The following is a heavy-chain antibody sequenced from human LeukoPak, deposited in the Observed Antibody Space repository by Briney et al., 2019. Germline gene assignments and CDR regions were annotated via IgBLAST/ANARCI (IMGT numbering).Heavy chain of an antibody. Sequence: VASVKVSCKASGYTFTSYYMHWVRQAPGQGLEWMGIINPSGGSTSYAQKFQGRVTMTRDMSTSTVYMELSSLRSEDTAVYYCARDPSKTTVTTAGASYYMDVWGKGTTVTVSS. CDR3: ARDPSKTTVTTAGASYYMDV. CDR2: INPSGGST. CDR1: GYTFTSYY. V-gene: IGHV1-46*01. D-gene: IGHD4-17*01. J-gene: IGHJ6*03.